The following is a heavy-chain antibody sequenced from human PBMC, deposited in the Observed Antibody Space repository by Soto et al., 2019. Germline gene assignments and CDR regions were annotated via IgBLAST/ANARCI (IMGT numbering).Heavy chain of an antibody. V-gene: IGHV3-72*01. D-gene: IGHD2-2*01. Sequence: GGSLRLSCAASGFTFSDRFMDWVRQAPGKGLEWVGRIRNKPNNYRATYAASVKGRFTISRDDSKSIAYLQMNGLKTEDTAVYYCTRDEYCSSTSCYWYGMDVWGQGTTVTVSS. J-gene: IGHJ6*02. CDR1: GFTFSDRF. CDR2: IRNKPNNYRA. CDR3: TRDEYCSSTSCYWYGMDV.